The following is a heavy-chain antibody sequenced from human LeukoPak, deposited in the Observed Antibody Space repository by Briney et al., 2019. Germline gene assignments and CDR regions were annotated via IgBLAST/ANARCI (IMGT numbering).Heavy chain of an antibody. V-gene: IGHV3-23*01. CDR2: ISGSGGST. Sequence: AGGSLRLSCAASGFTFSSYAMSWVRQAPGKGLEWVSAISGSGGSTYYADSVKGRFTISRDNSKNTLYLQMNSLKTEDTAVYYCTTGVPAPYPFDYWGQGTLVTVSS. CDR3: TTGVPAPYPFDY. J-gene: IGHJ4*02. CDR1: GFTFSSYA. D-gene: IGHD2-2*01.